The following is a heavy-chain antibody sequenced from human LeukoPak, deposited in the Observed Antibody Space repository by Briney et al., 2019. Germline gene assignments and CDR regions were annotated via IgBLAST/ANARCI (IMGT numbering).Heavy chain of an antibody. Sequence: ASVKVSCKASGYTITGYYMHWVRQAPGQGLEWVGLVNPNNGDTKYAQKFQGRVTMTRDTSVNTAFMELSRPRSDDTAVYYCARDSRVTNGDYWGQGNLVTVSS. CDR2: VNPNNGDT. J-gene: IGHJ4*02. D-gene: IGHD3-10*01. CDR1: GYTITGYY. V-gene: IGHV1-2*02. CDR3: ARDSRVTNGDY.